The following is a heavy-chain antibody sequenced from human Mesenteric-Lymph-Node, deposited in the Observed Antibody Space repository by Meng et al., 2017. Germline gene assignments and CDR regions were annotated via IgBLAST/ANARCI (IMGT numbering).Heavy chain of an antibody. V-gene: IGHV3-21*01. CDR1: GFTFSSYS. D-gene: IGHD3-10*01. CDR3: ARDYYGSGSYGY. Sequence: GESLKISCAASGFTFSSYSMHWVRQAPGKGLEWVSSISSSSSYIYYADSVKGRFTISRDNAKNSLYLQMNSLRAEDTAVYYCARDYYGSGSYGYWGQGTLVTVSS. J-gene: IGHJ4*02. CDR2: ISSSSSYI.